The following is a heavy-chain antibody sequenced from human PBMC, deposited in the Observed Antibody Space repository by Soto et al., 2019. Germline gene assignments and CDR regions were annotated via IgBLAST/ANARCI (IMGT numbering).Heavy chain of an antibody. CDR2: IYYSGST. J-gene: IGHJ4*02. Sequence: SETLSLTCTVSGGSISSYYWSWIRQPPGKGLEWIGYIYYSGSTNYNPSLKSRVTISVDTSKNQFSLKLSPVPAADTAVYYCARGLSRIAAAAYFDYWGQGTLVTVSS. CDR3: ARGLSRIAAAAYFDY. D-gene: IGHD6-13*01. CDR1: GGSISSYY. V-gene: IGHV4-59*01.